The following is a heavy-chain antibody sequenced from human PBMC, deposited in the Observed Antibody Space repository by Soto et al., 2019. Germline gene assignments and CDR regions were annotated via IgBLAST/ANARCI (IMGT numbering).Heavy chain of an antibody. J-gene: IGHJ6*02. CDR1: GLTFGDHA. CDR2: IRSKAYGGAT. V-gene: IGHV3-49*04. Sequence: SGGSLRLSCTASGLTFGDHAMSWVRQAPGKGLEWVGFIRSKAYGGATEYAASVKGRFTFSRDDSKSIAYLQMNSLKTEDTAVYYCTRDYYDTRGYYTMDVWGQGTAVTVSS. D-gene: IGHD3-22*01. CDR3: TRDYYDTRGYYTMDV.